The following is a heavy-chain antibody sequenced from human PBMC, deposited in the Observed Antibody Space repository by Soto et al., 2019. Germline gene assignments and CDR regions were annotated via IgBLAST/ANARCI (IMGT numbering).Heavy chain of an antibody. D-gene: IGHD3-10*01. J-gene: IGHJ6*02. CDR3: AQMWFGELWHGMDV. CDR2: IIPILDVA. CDR1: GGDFLSYT. V-gene: IGHV1-69*02. Sequence: QLVQYGDEVKKPGSSVKVSCKASGGDFLSYTISWVRQAPGQGPEWMGTIIPILDVAKNAQKFQGRVAITADKATSTVYMELRSLRSDDTAVYYCAQMWFGELWHGMDVWGQGTTITVSS.